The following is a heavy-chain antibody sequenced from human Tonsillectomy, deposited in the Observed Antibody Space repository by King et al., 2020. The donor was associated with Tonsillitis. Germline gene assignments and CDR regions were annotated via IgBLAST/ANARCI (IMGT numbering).Heavy chain of an antibody. CDR2: IYHSGST. J-gene: IGHJ3*02. CDR3: AKSESIAGYAFDI. D-gene: IGHD1-14*01. CDR1: GYSISSGHY. Sequence: QLQESGPGLVKPSETLSLTCTVSGYSISSGHYWGWIRQPPGKGLEWIGSIYHSGSTYHNSSLKSRVTISVDTSKNQFSLTLNSVTASDAALYYCAKSESIAGYAFDIWGQGTMVTVSS. V-gene: IGHV4-38-2*02.